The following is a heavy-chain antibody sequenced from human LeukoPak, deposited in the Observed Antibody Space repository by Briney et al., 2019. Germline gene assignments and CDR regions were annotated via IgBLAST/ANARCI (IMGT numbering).Heavy chain of an antibody. CDR2: IKQDGSER. J-gene: IGHJ4*02. CDR1: GFTFSTYW. Sequence: GGSLRLSCAPSGFTFSTYWMNWVRQAPGKGLEWVANIKQDGSERNYVDSVKGRFTISRDNAKNSLYLQMNSLRAEDTAVYYCARDLDSYGWFDYWGQGTLVTVSS. CDR3: ARDLDSYGWFDY. D-gene: IGHD5-18*01. V-gene: IGHV3-7*01.